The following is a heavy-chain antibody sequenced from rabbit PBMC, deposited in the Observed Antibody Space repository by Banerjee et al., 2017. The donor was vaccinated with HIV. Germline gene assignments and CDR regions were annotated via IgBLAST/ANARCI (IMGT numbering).Heavy chain of an antibody. CDR1: GFSFSSGYH. Sequence: QSLEESGGDLVKPGASLTLTCTASGFSFSSGYHMCWVRQAPGKGLEWIACIYGGSSGSTYYASWAKGRFTISKTSSTTVTLQMTSLTAADTATYFCTRLGLWGPGTLVTVS. V-gene: IGHV1S40*01. CDR2: IYGGSSGST. J-gene: IGHJ4*01. CDR3: TRLGL.